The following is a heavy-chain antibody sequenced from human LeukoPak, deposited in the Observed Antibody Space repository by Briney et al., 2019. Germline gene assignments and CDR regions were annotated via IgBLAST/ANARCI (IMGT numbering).Heavy chain of an antibody. CDR1: GYTFTSYG. CDR2: ISAYNGNT. Sequence: ASVKVSCKASGYTFTSYGISWVRQAPGQGLEWMGWISAYNGNTNYAQKFQGRVTMTRNTSISTAYMELSSLRSEDTAVYYCASHFRGGSYWVDWYFDLWGRGTLVTVSS. D-gene: IGHD1-26*01. V-gene: IGHV1-18*01. CDR3: ASHFRGGSYWVDWYFDL. J-gene: IGHJ2*01.